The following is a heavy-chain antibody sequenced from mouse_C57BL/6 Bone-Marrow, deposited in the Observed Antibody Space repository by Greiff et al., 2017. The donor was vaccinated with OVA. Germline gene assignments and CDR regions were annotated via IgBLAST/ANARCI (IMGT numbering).Heavy chain of an antibody. V-gene: IGHV8-12*01. CDR2: SYWDDDK. D-gene: IGHD1-1*01. J-gene: IGHJ2*01. CDR1: GFSLSTSGMG. CDR3: ARRCIYYYDY. Sequence: QVTLKVSGPGLLQPSQTLSLSCSFSGFSLSTSGMGVSWIRQPSGQGLEWLVHSYWDDDKCYNPFLKSRLTITKDTSRNQVFLKITSVDTADTAAYYCARRCIYYYDYWGQGTTLTVSS.